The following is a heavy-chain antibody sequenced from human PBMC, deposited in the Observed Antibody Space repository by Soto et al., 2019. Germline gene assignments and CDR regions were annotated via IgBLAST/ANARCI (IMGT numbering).Heavy chain of an antibody. J-gene: IGHJ5*01. Sequence: ASVKVSCKASGYTFTSYGISWVRQAPGQGLEWMGWISAYNGNTNYAQKLQGRVTMTTDTSTSTAYMELRSLRSDDTAVYYCATAELVPTARWFDFWGQGTLVTVSS. V-gene: IGHV1-18*01. CDR3: ATAELVPTARWFDF. D-gene: IGHD2-2*01. CDR2: ISAYNGNT. CDR1: GYTFTSYG.